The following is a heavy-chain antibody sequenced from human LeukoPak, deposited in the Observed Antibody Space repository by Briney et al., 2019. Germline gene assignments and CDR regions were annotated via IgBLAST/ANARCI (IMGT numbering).Heavy chain of an antibody. D-gene: IGHD5-18*01. CDR2: IYHSGST. CDR3: ARPRRGYSYKFADAFDL. Sequence: PSETLSLTCAVYGGSFSGYYWSWIRHPPGKGLEWIGEIYHSGSTNYNPSLKSRATISVDTSKNQFSLKLSSVTAADTAVYYCARPRRGYSYKFADAFDLWGQGTMVTVSS. V-gene: IGHV4-34*01. CDR1: GGSFSGYY. J-gene: IGHJ3*01.